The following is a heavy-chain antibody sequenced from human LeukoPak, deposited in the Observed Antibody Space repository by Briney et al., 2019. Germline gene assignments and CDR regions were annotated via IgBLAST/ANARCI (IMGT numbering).Heavy chain of an antibody. CDR2: IIPIFGTT. CDR1: RGTFISYA. CDR3: ARTYGDYGRDFDY. J-gene: IGHJ4*02. Sequence: SVKVSCKASRGTFISYAISWVRQAPGQGLEWMGGIIPIFGTTNYAQKFQGRVTITADESTSTAYMELSSLRSEDTAVYYCARTYGDYGRDFDYWGQGTLVTVSP. D-gene: IGHD4-17*01. V-gene: IGHV1-69*13.